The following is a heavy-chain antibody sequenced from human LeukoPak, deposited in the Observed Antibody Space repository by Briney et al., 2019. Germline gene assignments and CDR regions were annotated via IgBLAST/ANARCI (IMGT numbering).Heavy chain of an antibody. CDR1: GFPFSSYS. V-gene: IGHV3-21*01. D-gene: IGHD6-19*01. Sequence: GGSLILSCAASGFPFSSYSMNWVRQAPGKGLEWVSSISSSSSYIYYADSVKGRFTISRDNAKNSLYLQMNSLRAEDTAVYYCARTPYSSGWHNFDYWGQGTLVTVSS. J-gene: IGHJ4*02. CDR2: ISSSSSYI. CDR3: ARTPYSSGWHNFDY.